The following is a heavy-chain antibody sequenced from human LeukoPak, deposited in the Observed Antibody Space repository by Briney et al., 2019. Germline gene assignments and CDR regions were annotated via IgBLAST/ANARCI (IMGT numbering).Heavy chain of an antibody. CDR1: GFTFSSYA. CDR3: AKDRIVGTIGRAFDI. CDR2: ISGSGGST. D-gene: IGHD1-26*01. J-gene: IGHJ3*02. Sequence: GGSLRLSCAASGFTFSSYAMSWVRQAPGKGPEWVSVISGSGGSTYYADSVKGRFTISRDNSKNTLYLQMNSLRAEDTAVYYCAKDRIVGTIGRAFDIWGQGTMVTASS. V-gene: IGHV3-23*01.